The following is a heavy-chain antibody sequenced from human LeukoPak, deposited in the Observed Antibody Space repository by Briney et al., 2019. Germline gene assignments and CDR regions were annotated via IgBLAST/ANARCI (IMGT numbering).Heavy chain of an antibody. D-gene: IGHD3-10*01. V-gene: IGHV4-38-2*02. CDR3: ARDVLSSGSYPIDH. Sequence: SETLSLTCTVSGYSISSGYYWGWIRQPPGKGLEWIGSIYHSGTTYYNPSLKSRLIMSVDTSKNQFSLNLTSVSAADTAVYYCARDVLSSGSYPIDHWGQGTLVTASS. CDR2: IYHSGTT. J-gene: IGHJ4*02. CDR1: GYSISSGYY.